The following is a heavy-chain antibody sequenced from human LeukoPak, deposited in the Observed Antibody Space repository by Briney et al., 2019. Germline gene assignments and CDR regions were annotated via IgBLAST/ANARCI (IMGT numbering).Heavy chain of an antibody. CDR3: ARVHLTIFDAFDI. J-gene: IGHJ3*02. CDR2: IYYSGST. D-gene: IGHD3-3*01. Sequence: SDTLSLTCTVSGGSISSYYWSWIRQPPGKGLEWIGYIYYSGSTNYNTSLKSRVTMSVDTSKNQFSLKLSSVTAADTAVYYCARVHLTIFDAFDIWGQGTMVTVSS. V-gene: IGHV4-59*12. CDR1: GGSISSYY.